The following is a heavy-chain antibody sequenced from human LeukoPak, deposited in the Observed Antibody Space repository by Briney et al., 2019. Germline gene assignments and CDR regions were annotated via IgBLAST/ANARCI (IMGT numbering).Heavy chain of an antibody. Sequence: GSLRLSCAASGFTVSNNYMSWVRQAPGKGLEWIGEINHSGSTNYNPSLKSRVTISVDTSKNQFSLKLSSVTAADTAVYYCARGTRLRPFDPWGQGTLVTVSS. CDR3: ARGTRLRPFDP. J-gene: IGHJ5*02. CDR1: GFTVSNNY. CDR2: INHSGST. V-gene: IGHV4-34*01.